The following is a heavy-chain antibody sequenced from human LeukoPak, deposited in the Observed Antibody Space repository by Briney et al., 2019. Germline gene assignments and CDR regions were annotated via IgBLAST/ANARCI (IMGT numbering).Heavy chain of an antibody. CDR2: ISWNSGSI. J-gene: IGHJ6*03. D-gene: IGHD3-3*01. Sequence: GGSLRLSCAASGFTFDDYAMHWVRQAPGKGLEWVSGISWNSGSIGYADSVKGRFTISRDNAKNSLYLQMNSLRAEDTAVYYCAAGGGWDPSFGVVTHIDAWGKGTTVVVS. CDR1: GFTFDDYA. V-gene: IGHV3-9*01. CDR3: AAGGGWDPSFGVVTHIDA.